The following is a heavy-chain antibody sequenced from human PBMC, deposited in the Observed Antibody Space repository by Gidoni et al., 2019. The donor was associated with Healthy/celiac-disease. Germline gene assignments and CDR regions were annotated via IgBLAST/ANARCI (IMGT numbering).Heavy chain of an antibody. J-gene: IGHJ5*02. CDR2: IIPSFGTA. CDR3: ARVSGCGYFDFCWFDP. CDR1: GGPFSRYA. Sequence: VQLVQSGAEVKPPGSSVKVSCKASGGPFSRYAISWVRQAPGQGLEWMGGIIPSFGTANYAHKVQGRVTITADKSTSTAYMELSSLRSEDTAVYYCARVSGCGYFDFCWFDPWGQGTLVTVSS. V-gene: IGHV1-69*06. D-gene: IGHD3-9*01.